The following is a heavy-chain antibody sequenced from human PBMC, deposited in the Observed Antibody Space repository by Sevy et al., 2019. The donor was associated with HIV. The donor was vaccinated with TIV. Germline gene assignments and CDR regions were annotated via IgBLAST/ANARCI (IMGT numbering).Heavy chain of an antibody. D-gene: IGHD2-2*01. CDR3: ARDRGRYCSSTSCSYYYYGMDV. Sequence: SETLSLTCTVSGGSVSSGSYYWSWIRQPPGKGLEWIGYIYYSGSTNYNPSLKSRVTISVDTSKNQFSLKLSSVTAADTAAYYCARDRGRYCSSTSCSYYYYGMDVWGQGTTVTVSS. CDR2: IYYSGST. V-gene: IGHV4-61*01. CDR1: GGSVSSGSYY. J-gene: IGHJ6*02.